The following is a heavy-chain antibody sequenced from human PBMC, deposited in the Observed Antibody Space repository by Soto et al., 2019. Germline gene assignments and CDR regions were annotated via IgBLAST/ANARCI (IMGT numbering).Heavy chain of an antibody. CDR2: IIPIFGTA. J-gene: IGHJ4*02. D-gene: IGHD5-12*01. CDR3: ARFAFGAHSGYESKPPIDY. Sequence: QVQLVQSGAEVKKPGSSVKVSCKASGGTFSSYAISWVRQAPGQGLEWMGGIIPIFGTANYAQKFQGRVTNTADESTSTACMELSSLRSEDTAVYYRARFAFGAHSGYESKPPIDYWGKGILVTVSS. V-gene: IGHV1-69*01. CDR1: GGTFSSYA.